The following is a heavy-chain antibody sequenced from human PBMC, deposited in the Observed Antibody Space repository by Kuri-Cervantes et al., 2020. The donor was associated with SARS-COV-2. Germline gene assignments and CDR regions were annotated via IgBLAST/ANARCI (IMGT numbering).Heavy chain of an antibody. CDR2: IYYSGST. V-gene: IGHV4-39*07. D-gene: IGHD1-26*01. Sequence: SETLSLTCSVSGDSISSSAYYWGWIRQPPGKGLEWIGNIYYSGSTHYNPSLKSRVTISVDTSKNQFSLKLSSVTAADTAVYYCARGVPDGSGSYFFDNFDYWGQGTLVTVSS. CDR1: GDSISSSAYY. CDR3: ARGVPDGSGSYFFDNFDY. J-gene: IGHJ4*02.